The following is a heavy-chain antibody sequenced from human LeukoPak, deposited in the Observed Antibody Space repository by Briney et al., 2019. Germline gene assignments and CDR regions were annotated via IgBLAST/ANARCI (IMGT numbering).Heavy chain of an antibody. Sequence: SETLSLTCTVSRVSFNSASFYWGWIRQPPGKGLEWFVSIYYSGRTYYNPSLKSRATISVNASKKQFFLKMSSVTAAAAAEYYCARESYSSTWYAFDIWGQGTMVTVS. CDR1: RVSFNSASFY. D-gene: IGHD6-13*01. J-gene: IGHJ3*02. CDR2: IYYSGRT. V-gene: IGHV4-39*07. CDR3: ARESYSSTWYAFDI.